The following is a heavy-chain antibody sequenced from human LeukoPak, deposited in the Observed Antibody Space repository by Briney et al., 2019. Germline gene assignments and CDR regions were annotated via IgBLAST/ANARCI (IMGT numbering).Heavy chain of an antibody. CDR3: ASYRGVTDDDAFDI. CDR1: GGSISSYS. J-gene: IGHJ3*02. CDR2: IYYSGST. V-gene: IGHV4-59*08. D-gene: IGHD3-10*01. Sequence: SGTLSLTCTVSGGSISSYSWSWIRQPPGKGLEWIGYIYYSGSTNYNPSLKSRVTISVDTSKNQFSLKLSSVTAADTAVYYCASYRGVTDDDAFDIWGQGTMVTVSS.